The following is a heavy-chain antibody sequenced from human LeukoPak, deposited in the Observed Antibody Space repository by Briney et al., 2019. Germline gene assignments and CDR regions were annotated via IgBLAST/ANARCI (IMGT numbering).Heavy chain of an antibody. CDR1: GYTFTSYD. D-gene: IGHD3-3*01. CDR2: MNPHSGNT. V-gene: IGHV1-8*01. J-gene: IGHJ4*02. CDR3: ARGKRITIFGVVIRSPYYFDY. Sequence: ASLKVACKASGYTFTSYDINWVRQATGQGLEWMGWMNPHSGNTGYAQKVQGRVTMTRNTSISTAYMELSSLRSEDTAVYYCARGKRITIFGVVIRSPYYFDYWGQGTLVTVSS.